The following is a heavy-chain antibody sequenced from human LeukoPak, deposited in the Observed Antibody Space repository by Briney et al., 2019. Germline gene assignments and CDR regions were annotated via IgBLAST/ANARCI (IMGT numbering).Heavy chain of an antibody. V-gene: IGHV1-18*01. CDR2: ISVYNGNT. CDR3: ARGKDYYGSGPFDY. D-gene: IGHD3-10*01. CDR1: GYTFTSYG. Sequence: ASVKVSCKASGYTFTSYGINWVRQAPGQRLEWMGWISVYNGNTNYAQKLQGRVTMTTDTSTSTAYMELRSLRSDDTAVYYCARGKDYYGSGPFDYWGPGTPVTVSS. J-gene: IGHJ4*02.